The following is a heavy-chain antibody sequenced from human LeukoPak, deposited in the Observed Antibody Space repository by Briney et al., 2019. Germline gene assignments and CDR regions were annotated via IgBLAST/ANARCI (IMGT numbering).Heavy chain of an antibody. CDR1: GGTFSSYA. Sequence: SVKVSCKASGGTFSSYAISWVRQAPGQGLEWMGGIIPIFGTANYAQKFQGRVTITADESTSTAYMELSSLRSEDTAVYYCARGWGGYNSHYYYGMDVWGQGTTVTVSS. J-gene: IGHJ6*02. V-gene: IGHV1-69*13. CDR2: IIPIFGTA. D-gene: IGHD5-24*01. CDR3: ARGWGGYNSHYYYGMDV.